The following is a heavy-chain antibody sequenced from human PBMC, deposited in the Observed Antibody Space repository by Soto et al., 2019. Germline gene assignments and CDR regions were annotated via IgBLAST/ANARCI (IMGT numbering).Heavy chain of an antibody. CDR2: INHSGST. D-gene: IGHD3-10*01. CDR1: GGSFSGYY. J-gene: IGHJ4*02. V-gene: IGHV4-34*01. Sequence: SETLSLTCAVYGGSFSGYYWSWIRQPPGKGLEWIGEINHSGSTNYNPSLKSRVTISVDTSKNQFSLKLSSVTAADTAVYYCARGLTGSGSSSFDYWGQGTLVTVSS. CDR3: ARGLTGSGSSSFDY.